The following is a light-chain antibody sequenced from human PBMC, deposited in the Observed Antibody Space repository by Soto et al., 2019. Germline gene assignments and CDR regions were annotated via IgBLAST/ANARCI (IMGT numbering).Light chain of an antibody. CDR3: QQRSNWHRT. V-gene: IGKV3-11*01. Sequence: EIVLTQSPATLSLSPGERATLSCRASQSVSSYLAWYQQKPGQAPRLLISDTSNRATGIPARFSGSGSGTDFTLTISSLEPEDFAVYYCQQRSNWHRTFGQGTKVEIK. CDR2: DTS. J-gene: IGKJ1*01. CDR1: QSVSSY.